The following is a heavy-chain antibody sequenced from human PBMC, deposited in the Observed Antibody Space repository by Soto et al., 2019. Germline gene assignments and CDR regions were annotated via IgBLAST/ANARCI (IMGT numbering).Heavy chain of an antibody. J-gene: IGHJ4*02. CDR1: GFTFSSYA. CDR3: AKHRHRSSSFYAY. Sequence: GGSLRLSCAASGFTFSSYAMSWVRQAPGKGLEWVSAISGSGGSTYYADSVKGRFTISRDNSKNTLYLQMNSLRAEDTAVYYSAKHRHRSSSFYAYWGQGTLVTVSS. D-gene: IGHD6-6*01. CDR2: ISGSGGST. V-gene: IGHV3-23*01.